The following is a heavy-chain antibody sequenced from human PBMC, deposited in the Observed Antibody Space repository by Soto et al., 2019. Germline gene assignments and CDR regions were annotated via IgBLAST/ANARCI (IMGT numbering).Heavy chain of an antibody. CDR3: DRDQPGIGGYSDS. V-gene: IGHV3-33*01. CDR1: GFNFSSYG. J-gene: IGHJ4*02. CDR2: IWNDGSNE. Sequence: GGSLRLSCEASGFNFSSYGIHWVRQAPGKGLEWVAIIWNDGSNEYYADSVKGRFTISRDNSKNTVYLQVSKLRAEDTAVYFCDRDQPGIGGYSDSWGQGPLVTVSS. D-gene: IGHD2-15*01.